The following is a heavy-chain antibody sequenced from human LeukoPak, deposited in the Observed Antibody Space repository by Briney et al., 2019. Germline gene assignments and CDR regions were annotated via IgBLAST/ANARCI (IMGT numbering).Heavy chain of an antibody. Sequence: GGPLRLSCAASGFTFSSYAMHWVRQAPGKGLEWVAVISYDGSNKYYADSVKGRFTISRDNSKNTLYLQMNSLRAEDTAVYYRARGIYGQWLVLDYWGQGTLVTVSS. CDR2: ISYDGSNK. V-gene: IGHV3-30-3*01. D-gene: IGHD6-19*01. J-gene: IGHJ4*02. CDR3: ARGIYGQWLVLDY. CDR1: GFTFSSYA.